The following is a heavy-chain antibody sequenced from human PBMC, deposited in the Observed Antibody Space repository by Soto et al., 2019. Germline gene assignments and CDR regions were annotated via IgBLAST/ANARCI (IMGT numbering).Heavy chain of an antibody. CDR1: GFSLSTTGMC. D-gene: IGHD3-22*01. Sequence: SGPTLVNPTQTLTLTCTFSGFSLSTTGMCVSWIRQPPGKALEWLALIDWEDDKYYSTSLKNRLTISKDTSKNQVVLTMTNLDPVDTATYHCAPIPSPYYYDSIGFFSYNHYAMDVWGQGTTVTVSS. CDR2: IDWEDDK. V-gene: IGHV2-70*01. J-gene: IGHJ6*02. CDR3: APIPSPYYYDSIGFFSYNHYAMDV.